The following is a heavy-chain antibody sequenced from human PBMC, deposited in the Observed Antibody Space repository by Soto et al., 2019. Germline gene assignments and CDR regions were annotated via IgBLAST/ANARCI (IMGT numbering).Heavy chain of an antibody. CDR3: AVGIVLVPAAISNYYGMDV. V-gene: IGHV1-58*01. D-gene: IGHD2-2*01. Sequence: GASVKVSCKASGFTFTSSAVQWVRQARGQRLEWIGWIVVGSGNTNYAQKFQERVTITRDMSTSTAYMELSSLRSEDTAVYYCAVGIVLVPAAISNYYGMDVWGQGTTVTVSS. CDR1: GFTFTSSA. CDR2: IVVGSGNT. J-gene: IGHJ6*02.